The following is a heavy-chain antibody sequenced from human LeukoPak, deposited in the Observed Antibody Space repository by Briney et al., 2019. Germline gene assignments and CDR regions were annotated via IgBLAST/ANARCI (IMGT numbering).Heavy chain of an antibody. CDR1: GFTFSDYY. CDR2: ISAGGGST. Sequence: GGSLRLSCAASGFTFSDYYMSWIRQAPGKGLEWVSGISAGGGSTYYADSVKGRFTISRDNSKNALYLQVNSLRAEDTAVYYCAKDWGVWGQGTTVTVSS. D-gene: IGHD7-27*01. J-gene: IGHJ6*02. V-gene: IGHV3-23*01. CDR3: AKDWGV.